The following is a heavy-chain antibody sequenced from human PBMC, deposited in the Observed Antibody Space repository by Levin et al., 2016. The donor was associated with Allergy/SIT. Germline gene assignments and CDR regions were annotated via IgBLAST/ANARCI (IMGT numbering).Heavy chain of an antibody. CDR2: IKSKTDGGTT. CDR3: TTGQFGYYGSGSDDY. V-gene: IGHV3-15*01. CDR1: GFTFSNAW. Sequence: GESLKISCAASGFTFSNAWMSWVRQAPGKGLEWVGRIKSKTDGGTTDYAAPVKGRFTISRDDSKNTLYLQMNSLKTEDTAVYYCTTGQFGYYGSGSDDYWGQGTLVTVSS. J-gene: IGHJ4*02. D-gene: IGHD3-10*01.